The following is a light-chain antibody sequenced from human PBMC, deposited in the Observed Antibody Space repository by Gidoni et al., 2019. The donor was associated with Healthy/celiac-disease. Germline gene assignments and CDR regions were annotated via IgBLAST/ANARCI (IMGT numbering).Light chain of an antibody. V-gene: IGKV1-5*01. Sequence: IHMTQSPSSLFSSVGDRVTSTCRPRQSSSSWLALYQQKPGKAPNLLIYDDSSMESRVPTRFSGSGAGTEFSITISSLQHDDFATYYCQQYNSYYTFGQXTKLEIK. CDR3: QQYNSYYT. J-gene: IGKJ2*01. CDR2: DDS. CDR1: QSSSSW.